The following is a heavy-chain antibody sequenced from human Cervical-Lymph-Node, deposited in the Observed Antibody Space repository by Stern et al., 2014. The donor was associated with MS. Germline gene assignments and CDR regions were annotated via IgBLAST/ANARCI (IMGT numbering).Heavy chain of an antibody. Sequence: HVQLGQSGAEVKKPGASVKVSCKASGYTFTNYHVHWVRQAPGQGLEWVGIINSRGGSTTYAQKFQGRVTLTRDMFTSTIYMQLSSLTSEDTAVYYCARDGLGYDSYFDLWGQGTLVTVSS. J-gene: IGHJ5*01. D-gene: IGHD3-3*01. CDR2: INSRGGST. CDR3: ARDGLGYDSYFDL. CDR1: GYTFTNYH. V-gene: IGHV1-46*01.